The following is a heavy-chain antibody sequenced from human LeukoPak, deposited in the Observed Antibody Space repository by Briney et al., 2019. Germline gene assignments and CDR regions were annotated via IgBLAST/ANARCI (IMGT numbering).Heavy chain of an antibody. CDR2: VSGSGDRT. Sequence: GGSLRLSCAASGFTFSSYWMSWVRQAPGKGLEWVSAVSGSGDRTYYVDSVKGRFTISRDNSKNTLYLQMNSLRAEDTAVYYCAKHAGTTRLTKDCWGQGTLVTVSS. D-gene: IGHD1-7*01. J-gene: IGHJ4*02. CDR3: AKHAGTTRLTKDC. V-gene: IGHV3-23*01. CDR1: GFTFSSYW.